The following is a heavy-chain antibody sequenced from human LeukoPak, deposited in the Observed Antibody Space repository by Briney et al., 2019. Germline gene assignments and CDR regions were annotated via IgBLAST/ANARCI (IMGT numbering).Heavy chain of an antibody. Sequence: SETLSLTCDVSGGSISTTNWWTWVRQPPGKGLEWIGEIHYGGSATYNPSLNSRVSISLDKSKNQFSLKLMSVTAADTAVYYCARNGPTAAGAFDIWGQGTPVTVSS. CDR1: GGSISTTNW. CDR3: ARNGPTAAGAFDI. D-gene: IGHD6-13*01. V-gene: IGHV4-4*02. CDR2: IHYGGSA. J-gene: IGHJ3*02.